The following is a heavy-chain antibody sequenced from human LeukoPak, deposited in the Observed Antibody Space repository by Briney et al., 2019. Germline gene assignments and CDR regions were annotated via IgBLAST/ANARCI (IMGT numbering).Heavy chain of an antibody. CDR2: IRDDGSNT. Sequence: PGGFLRPSCAAFGLSFSTNGMHWVRQGPGKGLEWVAFIRDDGSNTYYADSVKGRFTTSTDNSKKTPYLQINSLRAENTAVYNFASELNDYGDSDREYFDLWGRGTLVTVSS. V-gene: IGHV3-30*02. CDR1: GLSFSTNG. D-gene: IGHD4-17*01. CDR3: ASELNDYGDSDREYFDL. J-gene: IGHJ2*01.